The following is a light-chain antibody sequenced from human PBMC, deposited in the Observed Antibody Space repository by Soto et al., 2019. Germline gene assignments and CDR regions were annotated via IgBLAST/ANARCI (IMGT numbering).Light chain of an antibody. J-gene: IGKJ1*01. CDR1: QSVSSSY. Sequence: IVLTQSPGTLSLSPWEGATLSCRASQSVSSSYLAWYQQKPGQAPRLLIYGASSRATGIPDRFSGSGSGADFTLTISRLEPEDFAVYYCQQKTFGQGTKVDIK. CDR3: QQKT. V-gene: IGKV3-20*01. CDR2: GAS.